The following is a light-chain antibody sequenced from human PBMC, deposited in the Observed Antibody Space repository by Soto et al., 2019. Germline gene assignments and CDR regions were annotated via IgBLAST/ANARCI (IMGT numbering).Light chain of an antibody. Sequence: EIVMTQSPATLSVSPGERATLSCRASQSISSSLAWYQQKPGQAPRLLIYDASTRATGIPAGFSGSGSGTEFTLTISSLQSEDFAVYYCQQYYDWPITFGQGTKVDIK. CDR1: QSISSS. J-gene: IGKJ1*01. CDR2: DAS. V-gene: IGKV3-15*01. CDR3: QQYYDWPIT.